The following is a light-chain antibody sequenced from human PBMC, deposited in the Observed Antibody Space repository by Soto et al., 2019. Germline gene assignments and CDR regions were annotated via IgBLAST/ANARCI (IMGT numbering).Light chain of an antibody. Sequence: EIVMTQSPATLSLSPGERATLSCRASQSVNSNLAWYQQKAGQAPRLLIFEASKRATGIPDRISGSGSGTDFTLTISSLQAEDAAVYFCQQYYSSPQAFGQGTKVDIK. CDR3: QQYYSSPQA. J-gene: IGKJ1*01. V-gene: IGKV3D-15*01. CDR2: EAS. CDR1: QSVNSN.